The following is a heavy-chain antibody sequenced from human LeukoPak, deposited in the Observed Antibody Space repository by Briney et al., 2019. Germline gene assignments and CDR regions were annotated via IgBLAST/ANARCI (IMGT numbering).Heavy chain of an antibody. CDR2: IYYSGST. CDR1: GGSISSYY. V-gene: IGHV4-59*01. CDR3: ARGLVADGIDY. Sequence: KSSETLSLTCTVSGGSISSYYWSWIRQPPGKGLEWIGYIYYSGSTNYNPSLKSRVTISVDTSKNQFSLKLSSVTAADTAVYYCARGLVADGIDYWGQGTLVTVSS. D-gene: IGHD6-13*01. J-gene: IGHJ4*02.